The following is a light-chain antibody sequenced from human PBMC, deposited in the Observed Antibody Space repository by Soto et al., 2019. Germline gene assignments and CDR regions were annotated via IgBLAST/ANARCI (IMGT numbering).Light chain of an antibody. CDR3: QQYNTWPRT. CDR1: QSIRTS. CDR2: DAS. Sequence: EVVLKQSPATLSLSPGERATLSCSASQSIRTSLAWYQQKSGQAPRLVIFDASNRANGVPARFSGGGSGTEFTLTISSLQSEDFAIYFCQQYNTWPRTFGQGTMVDNK. J-gene: IGKJ1*01. V-gene: IGKV3-11*01.